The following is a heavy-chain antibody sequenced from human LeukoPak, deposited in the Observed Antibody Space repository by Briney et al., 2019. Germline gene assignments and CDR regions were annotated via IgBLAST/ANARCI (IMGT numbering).Heavy chain of an antibody. J-gene: IGHJ5*02. CDR2: IYYSGST. CDR3: ARDGGNIVVVVAAINWFDP. Sequence: PSETLSLTCTVSGGSISSSSYYWGWIRQPPGKGLEWIGSIYYSGSTYYNPSLKSRVTISVDTSKNQFSLTLSSVTAADTAVYYCARDGGNIVVVVAAINWFDPWGQGTLVTVSS. V-gene: IGHV4-39*07. D-gene: IGHD2-15*01. CDR1: GGSISSSSYY.